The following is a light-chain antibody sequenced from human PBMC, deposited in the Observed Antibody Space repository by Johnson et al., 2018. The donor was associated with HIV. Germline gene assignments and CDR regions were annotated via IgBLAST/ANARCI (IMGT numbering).Light chain of an antibody. V-gene: IGLV1-51*01. J-gene: IGLJ1*01. CDR2: DYN. CDR3: GTWDSSLSAYV. CDR1: SSNIGNNY. Sequence: HSVLTQPPSVSAAPGQKVTISCSGSSSNIGNNYVSWYQQLPGTAPKLLIYDYNKRPSGIPDRFSGSKSGTSATLGITGLQTGDEADYYCGTWDSSLSAYVFGTGPKVTVL.